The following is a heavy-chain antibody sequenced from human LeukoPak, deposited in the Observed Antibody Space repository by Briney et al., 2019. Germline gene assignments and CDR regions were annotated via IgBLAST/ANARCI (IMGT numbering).Heavy chain of an antibody. Sequence: GGSLRLSCVASGFTVSSNDMSWVRQAPGKGLEWVSFIYRSGDTDYADYVKGRFTISRDNSKNTLYLQMNSLRAEDTAVYYCARGPNGDSYGILDYWGQGTLVTVSS. D-gene: IGHD4-17*01. J-gene: IGHJ4*02. CDR2: IYRSGDT. CDR3: ARGPNGDSYGILDY. V-gene: IGHV3-53*01. CDR1: GFTVSSND.